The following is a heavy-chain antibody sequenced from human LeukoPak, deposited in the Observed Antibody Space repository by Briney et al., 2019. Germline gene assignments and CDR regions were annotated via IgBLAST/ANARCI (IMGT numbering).Heavy chain of an antibody. CDR3: VRGRYDSSGYNYWYFDL. J-gene: IGHJ2*01. D-gene: IGHD3-22*01. V-gene: IGHV4-59*12. CDR2: IYYSGST. CDR1: GGSISSYY. Sequence: SETLSLTCTVSGGSISSYYWSWIRQPPGKGLEWIGYIYYSGSTNYNPSLKSRVTISVDTSKNKFSLKLSSVTAADTAVYYCVRGRYDSSGYNYWYFDLWGRGTLVTVSS.